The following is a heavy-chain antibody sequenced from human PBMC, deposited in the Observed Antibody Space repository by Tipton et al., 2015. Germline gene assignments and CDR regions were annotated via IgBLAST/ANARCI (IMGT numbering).Heavy chain of an antibody. CDR3: AREGSGWYGADY. Sequence: GSLRLSCTASGFTFSLYWMHWVRQVPGKGLAWVSRIKGDGSISDHADSVKGRFTISRDNAKNLLYLQMNSLRAEDTAVYYCAREGSGWYGADYWGQGTLVTVSS. J-gene: IGHJ4*02. D-gene: IGHD6-19*01. V-gene: IGHV3-74*01. CDR2: IKGDGSIS. CDR1: GFTFSLYW.